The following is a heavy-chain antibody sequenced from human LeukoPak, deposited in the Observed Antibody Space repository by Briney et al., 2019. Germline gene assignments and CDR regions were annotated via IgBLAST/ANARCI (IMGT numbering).Heavy chain of an antibody. CDR1: GFIFSSYA. CDR2: ISGSGGST. V-gene: IGHV3-23*01. J-gene: IGHJ4*02. CDR3: AKSGGCLQPFDY. D-gene: IGHD5-24*01. Sequence: SGGSLRLSCAASGFIFSSYAMSWVRQAPGKGLEWVSAISGSGGSTYYADSVKGRFTISRDNSKNTLYLQMNSLRAEDTAVYYCAKSGGCLQPFDYWGQGTLVTVSS.